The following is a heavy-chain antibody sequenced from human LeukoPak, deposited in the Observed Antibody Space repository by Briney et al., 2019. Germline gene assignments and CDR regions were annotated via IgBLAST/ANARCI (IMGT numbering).Heavy chain of an antibody. CDR3: ARSCSSTSCYGL. CDR2: ISSSSSYI. V-gene: IGHV3-21*01. CDR1: GFTFSSYA. D-gene: IGHD2-2*01. J-gene: IGHJ4*02. Sequence: PGGSLRLSCAASGFTFSSYAMSWVRQAPGKGLEWVSSISSSSSYIYYADSVKGRFTISRDNAKNSLYLQMNSLRAEDTAVYYCARSCSSTSCYGLWGQGTLVTVSS.